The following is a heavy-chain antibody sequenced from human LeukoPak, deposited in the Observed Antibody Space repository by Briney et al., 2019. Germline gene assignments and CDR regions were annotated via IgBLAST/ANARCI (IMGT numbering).Heavy chain of an antibody. J-gene: IGHJ3*02. CDR3: ARDSYCGGDCYNAFDI. V-gene: IGHV3-30*14. CDR2: ISYDGSNK. Sequence: GGSLRLSCAASGFTFSSYAMHWVRQAPGKGLEWVAVISYDGSNKYYADSVKGRFTISRDNSKNTLYLQMNSLRAEDTAVYYCARDSYCGGDCYNAFDIWGQGTMVTVSS. D-gene: IGHD2-21*02. CDR1: GFTFSSYA.